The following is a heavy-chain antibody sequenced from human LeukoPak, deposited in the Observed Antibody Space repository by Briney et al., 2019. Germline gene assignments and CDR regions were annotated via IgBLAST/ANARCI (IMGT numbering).Heavy chain of an antibody. D-gene: IGHD3-9*01. J-gene: IGHJ4*02. CDR3: AKGPTYDILTGYYHY. Sequence: QPGGSLRLSCAASGFTFNTYSMNWVRQAPGKGLEWVSGISWNSGSIGYADSVKGRFTISRDNAKNSLYLQMNSLRAEDTALYYCAKGPTYDILTGYYHYWGQGTLVTVSS. V-gene: IGHV3-9*01. CDR1: GFTFNTYS. CDR2: ISWNSGSI.